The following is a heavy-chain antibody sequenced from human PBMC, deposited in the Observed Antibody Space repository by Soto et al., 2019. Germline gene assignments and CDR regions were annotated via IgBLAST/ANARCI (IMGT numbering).Heavy chain of an antibody. CDR3: ARRYGSVFDI. CDR1: GGSISSYY. CDR2: IYYSGST. Sequence: QVQLQESGPGLVKPSETLSLTCTVSGGSISSYYWSWIRQPPGKGLEWIGYIYYSGSTNYDPSLKRRVPISVDTSKNQFSLHRSSVTAADTAGYYCARRYGSVFDIWGQGTMVTVSS. D-gene: IGHD3-10*01. V-gene: IGHV4-59*08. J-gene: IGHJ3*02.